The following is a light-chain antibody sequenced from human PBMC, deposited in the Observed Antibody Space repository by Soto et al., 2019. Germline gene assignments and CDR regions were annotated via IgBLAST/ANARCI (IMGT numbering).Light chain of an antibody. Sequence: EVLLRQSPGTLSLSPGERATLSCRASQSVSSNYVAWYQQIPGQTPRLLIYGASSRATGIPDRFSGSGSGTDFTLTISRLEPEDFAVYYCQQHGSSPWMFGQGTKVDIK. J-gene: IGKJ1*01. V-gene: IGKV3-20*01. CDR3: QQHGSSPWM. CDR2: GAS. CDR1: QSVSSNY.